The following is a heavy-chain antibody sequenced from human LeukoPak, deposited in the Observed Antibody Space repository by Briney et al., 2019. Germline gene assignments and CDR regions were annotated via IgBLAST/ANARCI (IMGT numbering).Heavy chain of an antibody. Sequence: ASVKVSCKASGYTFTSYGISWVRQAPGQGLEWMGWISAYNGNTNYAQKLQGRVTMTTDTSTSTAYMELRSLRSDDTAVYYCARVLPRGNRYGSGSYYNLGYWGQGTLVTVSS. CDR2: ISAYNGNT. CDR3: ARVLPRGNRYGSGSYYNLGY. V-gene: IGHV1-18*01. J-gene: IGHJ4*02. CDR1: GYTFTSYG. D-gene: IGHD3-10*01.